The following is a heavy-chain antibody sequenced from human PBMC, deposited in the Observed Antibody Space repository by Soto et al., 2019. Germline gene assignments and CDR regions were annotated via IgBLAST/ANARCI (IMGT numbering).Heavy chain of an antibody. CDR3: AREYQLLSSLGYYGMDV. Sequence: QLQLQESGPGLVKPSETLSLTCTVSGGSISSSSYYWGWIRQPPGKGLEWIGSIYYSGSTYYNPSLKSRVTISVDTSKNQFSLKLSSVTAADTAVYYCAREYQLLSSLGYYGMDVWGQGTTVTVSS. V-gene: IGHV4-39*02. J-gene: IGHJ6*02. D-gene: IGHD2-2*01. CDR2: IYYSGST. CDR1: GGSISSSSYY.